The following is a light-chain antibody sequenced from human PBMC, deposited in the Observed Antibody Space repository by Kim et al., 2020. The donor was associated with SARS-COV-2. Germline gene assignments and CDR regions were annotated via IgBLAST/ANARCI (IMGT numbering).Light chain of an antibody. CDR3: QKYDAAPWT. CDR1: QGISTS. J-gene: IGKJ1*01. V-gene: IGKV1-27*01. CDR2: SAS. Sequence: ASVGDRVTITGRASQGISTSLAWYQQKPGKVPKVLIYSASALQSGVPSRVSGSGSGTDFTLTISSLQPEDVATYYCQKYDAAPWTFGHGTKVDIK.